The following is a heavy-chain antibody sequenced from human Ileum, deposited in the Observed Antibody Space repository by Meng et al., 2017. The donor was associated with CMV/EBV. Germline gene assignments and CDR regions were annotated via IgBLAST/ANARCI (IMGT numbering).Heavy chain of an antibody. D-gene: IGHD3/OR15-3a*01. V-gene: IGHV1-2*02. CDR1: GYTFTDYH. CDR3: AKSLNDFWTGYYPLFDQ. J-gene: IGHJ4*02. CDR2: VNPRNGGI. Sequence: ASVKVSCKASGYTFTDYHMHWVRQAPGQGLEWMGWVNPRNGGIKYAQRFQDRVTMTRDTSTTTAHMELRNLRSDDTAVYYCAKSLNDFWTGYYPLFDQWGQGTLVTVSS.